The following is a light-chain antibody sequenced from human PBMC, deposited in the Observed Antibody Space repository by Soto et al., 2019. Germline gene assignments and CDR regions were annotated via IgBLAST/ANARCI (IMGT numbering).Light chain of an antibody. CDR1: QSVSSN. V-gene: IGKV3D-15*01. Sequence: EIVMTQSPATLSVSPGERATLSCRASQSVSSNLAWYQQKPGQAPRLLIYGASTRATGIPARFSGSGSGTEFTLTISSLQSEDFAVNYCQQYNNWPPATFGQGTKLDIK. CDR3: QQYNNWPPAT. CDR2: GAS. J-gene: IGKJ2*01.